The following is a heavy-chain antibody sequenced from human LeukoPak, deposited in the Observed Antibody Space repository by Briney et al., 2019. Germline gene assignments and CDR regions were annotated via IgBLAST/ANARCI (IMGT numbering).Heavy chain of an antibody. V-gene: IGHV4-34*01. CDR1: GGSFSGYY. Sequence: SETLSLTCAVYGGSFSGYYWSWIRQPPGKGLEWIGEINHSGNTNYNPSLKSRVTISVDTSKNQFSLKLSSVTAADTAVYYCARAGNFWTGYYYYIDVWGKGTTVTVSS. D-gene: IGHD3/OR15-3a*01. J-gene: IGHJ6*03. CDR2: INHSGNT. CDR3: ARAGNFWTGYYYYIDV.